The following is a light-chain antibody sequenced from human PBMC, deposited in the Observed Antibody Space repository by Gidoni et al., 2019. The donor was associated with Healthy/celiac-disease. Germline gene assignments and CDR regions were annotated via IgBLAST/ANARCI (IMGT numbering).Light chain of an antibody. CDR3: QQLNSYHPLT. CDR1: QGISSY. V-gene: IGKV1-9*01. Sequence: DIQLTQSPSFLSASVGDRVTITCRASQGISSYLAWYQQKPGKAPKLLIYAASNLQSGVPSRFSGSGSGTEFTLTISSLQHEDFATYYCQQLNSYHPLTFGGGTKVEIK. J-gene: IGKJ4*01. CDR2: AAS.